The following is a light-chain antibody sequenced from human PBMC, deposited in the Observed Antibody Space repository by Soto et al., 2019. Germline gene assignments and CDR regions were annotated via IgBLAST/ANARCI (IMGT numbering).Light chain of an antibody. Sequence: QSVLTQPASVSGSPGQSITISCTGSSSDIGNYNFVSWYQQHPGKAPKVMIFEVSKRPSGVSYRFSGSKSDNTASLTISGLQAEDEADYYCCSYASSNIVLFGGGTKVTVL. J-gene: IGLJ2*01. CDR3: CSYASSNIVL. CDR1: SSDIGNYNF. CDR2: EVS. V-gene: IGLV2-23*02.